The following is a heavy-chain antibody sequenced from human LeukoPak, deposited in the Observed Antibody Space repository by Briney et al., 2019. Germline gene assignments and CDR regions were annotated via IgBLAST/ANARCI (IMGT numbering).Heavy chain of an antibody. V-gene: IGHV4-34*01. CDR1: GGSFSGHY. CDR2: INHSGST. D-gene: IGHD6-13*01. Sequence: SETLSLTCAVYGGSFSGHYWSWIRQPPGKGLEWIGEINHSGSTNYNPSLKSRVTISVDTSKNQFSLKLSSVTAADTAVYYCARVAPGIAAPDYWGQGTLVTVSS. CDR3: ARVAPGIAAPDY. J-gene: IGHJ4*02.